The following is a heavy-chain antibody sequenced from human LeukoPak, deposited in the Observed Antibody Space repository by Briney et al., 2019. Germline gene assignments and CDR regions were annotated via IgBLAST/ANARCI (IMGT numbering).Heavy chain of an antibody. CDR1: GVSISSGGYS. CDR2: IYHSGST. J-gene: IGHJ3*01. CDR3: ARGRAFDV. Sequence: SQTLSLTCAVSGVSISSGGYSWRWIRQPPGKGLEWIGYIYHSGSTYYNPSLKSRVTISVDRSKNQFSLKLSSVTAADTAVYYCARGRAFDVWGQGTMVTVSS. V-gene: IGHV4-30-2*01.